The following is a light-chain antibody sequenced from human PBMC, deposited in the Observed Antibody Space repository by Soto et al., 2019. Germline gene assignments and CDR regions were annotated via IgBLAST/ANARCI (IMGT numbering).Light chain of an antibody. Sequence: QSALTQPASVSGSPGQSITISCTGTSSDVGGYNYVSWYQQHPGKAPKLMIYDVSNRPSGVSNRFSGSKSGNTASLTISGLQAEDEADYYCGSYTSCSTVVFGGGTKPTVL. CDR1: SSDVGGYNY. CDR2: DVS. CDR3: GSYTSCSTVV. V-gene: IGLV2-14*01. J-gene: IGLJ2*01.